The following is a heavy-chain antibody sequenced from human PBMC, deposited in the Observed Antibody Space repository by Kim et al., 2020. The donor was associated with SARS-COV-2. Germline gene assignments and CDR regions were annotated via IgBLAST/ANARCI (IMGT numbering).Heavy chain of an antibody. V-gene: IGHV4-34*01. CDR1: GGSFSGYY. D-gene: IGHD3-10*01. Sequence: SETLSLTCAVYGGSFSGYYWSWIRQPPGKGLEWIGEINHSGSTNYNPSLKSRVTISVDTSKNQFSLKLSSVTAADTAVYYCARFAARGVIILNHYFDYLGEGTLVTVSS. J-gene: IGHJ4*02. CDR2: INHSGST. CDR3: ARFAARGVIILNHYFDY.